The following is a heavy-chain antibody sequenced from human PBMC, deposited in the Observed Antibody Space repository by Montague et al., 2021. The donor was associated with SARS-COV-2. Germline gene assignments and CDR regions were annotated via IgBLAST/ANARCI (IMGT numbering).Heavy chain of an antibody. D-gene: IGHD5-18*01. CDR1: GGSISGYY. Sequence: SETLSLTCTVSGGSISGYYWSWIQQPPGKGLEWIGYIYHSGNTKYNPSLKSRVSISADTSRNQFSLRLSSVTAADTAVYYCAREYRIELWQTNWYFGLWGRGTLVTVSS. J-gene: IGHJ2*01. V-gene: IGHV4-59*01. CDR2: IYHSGNT. CDR3: AREYRIELWQTNWYFGL.